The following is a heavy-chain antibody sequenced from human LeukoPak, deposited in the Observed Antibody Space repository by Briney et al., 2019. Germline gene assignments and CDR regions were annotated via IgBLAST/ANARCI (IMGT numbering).Heavy chain of an antibody. Sequence: GASVKASCKDSGYTFTSYAMNWVRQAPGQGLEWMGGIIPIFGTANYARKFQGRVTITADESTSTAYMELSSLRSEDTAVYFCASAPRYSSSWPNNWFDPWGQGTLVTVSS. D-gene: IGHD6-13*01. CDR3: ASAPRYSSSWPNNWFDP. CDR1: GYTFTSYA. CDR2: IIPIFGTA. V-gene: IGHV1-69*13. J-gene: IGHJ5*02.